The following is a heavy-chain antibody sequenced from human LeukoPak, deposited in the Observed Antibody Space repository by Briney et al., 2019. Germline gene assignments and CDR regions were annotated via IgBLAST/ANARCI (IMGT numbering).Heavy chain of an antibody. V-gene: IGHV4-34*01. Sequence: SETLSLTCAVYGGSFSGYYWSWIRQPPGKGLEWIGEINHSGSTNYNPSLKSRVTISVDTSKNQFSLKLNSVTAADTAVYYCARDPEGEAWFDPWGQGTLVTVSS. D-gene: IGHD1-14*01. J-gene: IGHJ5*02. CDR3: ARDPEGEAWFDP. CDR1: GGSFSGYY. CDR2: INHSGST.